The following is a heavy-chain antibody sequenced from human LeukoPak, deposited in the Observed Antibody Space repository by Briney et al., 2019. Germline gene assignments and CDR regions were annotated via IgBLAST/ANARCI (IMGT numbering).Heavy chain of an antibody. J-gene: IGHJ4*02. CDR1: GYTFTSYY. D-gene: IGHD4-17*01. V-gene: IGHV1-46*01. CDR2: INPSGGST. Sequence: EASVKVPCKTSGYTFTSYYIHWVRQAPGQGLEWMGIINPSGGSTSYAQKFQGRVTMTRDTSTSTVYMYLSSLRSEDTAVYYCARDSLYGVVDYWGQGTLVTVSS. CDR3: ARDSLYGVVDY.